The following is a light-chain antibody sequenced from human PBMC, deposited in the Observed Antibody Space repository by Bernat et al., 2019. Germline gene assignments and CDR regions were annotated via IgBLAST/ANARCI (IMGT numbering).Light chain of an antibody. Sequence: DIQMTQSPSSLSASVGDRVTITCRASQSISSYLNWYQQKPGKAPNLLIFAASSLQSGVPSRFSGSASGADFTPTISSLQPEDFATYHCQQSYSTPFTFGQGTKLEIK. V-gene: IGKV1-39*01. CDR2: AAS. J-gene: IGKJ2*01. CDR1: QSISSY. CDR3: QQSYSTPFT.